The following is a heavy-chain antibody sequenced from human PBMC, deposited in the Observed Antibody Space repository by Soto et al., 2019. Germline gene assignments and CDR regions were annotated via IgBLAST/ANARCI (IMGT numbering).Heavy chain of an antibody. J-gene: IGHJ6*02. CDR3: AKAVSSGPGDYYYGIDV. CDR2: ISWDGGST. Sequence: GGSLRLSCAASGFTFDDYAMHWVRQAPGKGLEWVSLISWDGGSTYYADSVKGRFTISRDNSKNSLYLQMNSLRAEDTALYYCAKAVSSGPGDYYYGIDVWGQGTTVTVSS. V-gene: IGHV3-43D*04. D-gene: IGHD6-19*01. CDR1: GFTFDDYA.